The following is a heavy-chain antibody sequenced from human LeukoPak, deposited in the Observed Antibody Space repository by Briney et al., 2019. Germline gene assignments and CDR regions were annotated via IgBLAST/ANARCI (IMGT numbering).Heavy chain of an antibody. V-gene: IGHV3-48*01. CDR3: ARGRKDCSAGNCYSDY. D-gene: IGHD2-15*01. CDR2: ISSSSSSI. J-gene: IGHJ4*02. Sequence: PGGSLRLSCAASGFTFSSYSMNWVRQAPGKGLEWVSYISSSSSSIYYADSVKGRFTISRDNAKHSLYLQMNSLRAEDTAVYYCARGRKDCSAGNCYSDYWGQGTLVTVSS. CDR1: GFTFSSYS.